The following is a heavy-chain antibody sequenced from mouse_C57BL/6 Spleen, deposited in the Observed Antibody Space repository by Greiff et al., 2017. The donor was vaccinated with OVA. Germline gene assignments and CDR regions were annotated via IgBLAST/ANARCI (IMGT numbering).Heavy chain of an antibody. D-gene: IGHD2-5*01. V-gene: IGHV1-80*01. Sequence: VQGVESGAELVKPGASVKISCKASGYAFSSYWMNWVKQRPGKGLEWIGQIYPGDGDTNYNGKFKGKATLTADKSSSTAYMQLSSLTSEDSAVYFCARRGSKGYFDYWGQGTTLTVSS. CDR2: IYPGDGDT. J-gene: IGHJ2*01. CDR1: GYAFSSYW. CDR3: ARRGSKGYFDY.